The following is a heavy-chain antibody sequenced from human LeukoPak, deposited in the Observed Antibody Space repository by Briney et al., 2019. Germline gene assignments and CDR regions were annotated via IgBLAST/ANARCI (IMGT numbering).Heavy chain of an antibody. Sequence: PSETLSLTCTVSGGSISNGGYYWSWIRQLPGKGLEWIGYIYYNGHTYYNPSLKSRVVISVDTSKNQFSLKLSSVTAADTAVYYCARAGSTSSPDYWGQGTLVTVSS. CDR3: ARAGSTSSPDY. CDR1: GGSISNGGYY. J-gene: IGHJ4*02. V-gene: IGHV4-31*03. CDR2: IYYNGHT. D-gene: IGHD2-2*01.